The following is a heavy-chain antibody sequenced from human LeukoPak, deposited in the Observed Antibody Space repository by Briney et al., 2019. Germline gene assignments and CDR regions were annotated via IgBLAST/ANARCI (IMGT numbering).Heavy chain of an antibody. CDR3: AREGIVVVPAAMGSGYYYYMDV. D-gene: IGHD2-2*01. CDR1: GGSFSGYY. CDR2: INHSGST. Sequence: SETLSLTCAVYGGSFSGYYWSWIRQPPGKGLEWIGEINHSGSTNYNPSLKSRVTISVDTSKNQFSLTLSSVTAADTAVYYCAREGIVVVPAAMGSGYYYYMDVWGKGTTVTVSS. V-gene: IGHV4-34*01. J-gene: IGHJ6*03.